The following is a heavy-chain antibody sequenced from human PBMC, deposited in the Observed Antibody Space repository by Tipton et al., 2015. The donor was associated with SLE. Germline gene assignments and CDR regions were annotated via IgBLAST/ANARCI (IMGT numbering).Heavy chain of an antibody. V-gene: IGHV3-21*01. J-gene: IGHJ6*04. CDR1: GFTFSDYS. CDR3: ARSDHLDV. Sequence: SLRLSCGASGFTFSDYSMNWVRQAPGKGLEWVSSISSSSTYIYYADSVKGRFTISRDNAKISLFLQMNSLRAEDTAVYYCARSDHLDVWGKGTTVTVSS. CDR2: ISSSSTYI.